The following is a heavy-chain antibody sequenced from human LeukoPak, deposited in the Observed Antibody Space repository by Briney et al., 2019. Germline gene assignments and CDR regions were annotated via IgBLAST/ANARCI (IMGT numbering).Heavy chain of an antibody. CDR1: GGSISSSNW. Sequence: PSETLSLTCAVSGGSISSSNWWSWVRQPPGKGLEWIGEIYHSGSTNYNPSLKSRVTISVDKSKNQFSLKLSSVTAADTAVYYCARRRIEYSSSLAPHDYWGQGTLVTVSS. J-gene: IGHJ4*02. CDR3: ARRRIEYSSSLAPHDY. CDR2: IYHSGST. V-gene: IGHV4-4*02. D-gene: IGHD6-6*01.